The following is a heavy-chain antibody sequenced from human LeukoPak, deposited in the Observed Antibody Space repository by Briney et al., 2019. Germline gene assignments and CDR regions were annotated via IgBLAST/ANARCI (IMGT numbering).Heavy chain of an antibody. CDR1: GYTFTSYG. Sequence: GASVKVSCKASGYTFTSYGISWVRQAPGQGLEWMGWISAYNGNTNYAQKLQGRVTMTTDTSTSTAYMELRSLRSDDTAVYFCARGGRDYYDSSGYCPFDYWGQGTLVTVSS. D-gene: IGHD3-22*01. CDR2: ISAYNGNT. J-gene: IGHJ4*02. V-gene: IGHV1-18*01. CDR3: ARGGRDYYDSSGYCPFDY.